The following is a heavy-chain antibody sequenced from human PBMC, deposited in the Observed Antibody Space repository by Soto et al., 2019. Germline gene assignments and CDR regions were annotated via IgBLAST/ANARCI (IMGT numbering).Heavy chain of an antibody. CDR1: GYTFTSYD. CDR2: MNPNSGHT. J-gene: IGHJ3*02. D-gene: IGHD3-10*01. CDR3: TRRAPTMVRGRDAFDI. Sequence: QVQMVQSGAEVKKPGASVKVSCKASGYTFTSYDINWVRQATGQGLEWMGWMNPNSGHTGYAQKFQGRVTMTRIPSITTAYMELSSLSSEDTAVYYCTRRAPTMVRGRDAFDIWGQGTMVTVSS. V-gene: IGHV1-8*01.